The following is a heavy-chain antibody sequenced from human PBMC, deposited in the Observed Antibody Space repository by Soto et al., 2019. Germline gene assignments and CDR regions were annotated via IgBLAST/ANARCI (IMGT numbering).Heavy chain of an antibody. V-gene: IGHV4-61*01. Sequence: SLTCSVSGGSVRTGSYHWSWIRQPPGKGLEWIGFIPNNGSPDYNPSLKSRVVVSIDRSKNQFSLKLSSVTAADTALYYCARPEGGYGSGYSWFDPWGQGTRVTVSS. CDR3: ARPEGGYGSGYSWFDP. CDR1: GGSVRTGSYH. D-gene: IGHD5-12*01. J-gene: IGHJ5*02. CDR2: IPNNGSP.